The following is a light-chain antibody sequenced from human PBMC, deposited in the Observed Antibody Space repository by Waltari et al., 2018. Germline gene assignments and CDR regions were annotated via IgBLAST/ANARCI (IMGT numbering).Light chain of an antibody. CDR1: NIGTKN. Sequence: SFVLTQPPSVSVAPGKTASLTCGGNNIGTKNVHWYQQKPGQAPVLVVYDDNDRPSGIPERFSGSKSGNTATLSSSRVEAGDEADYYCQVWDISSDHPVFGGGTKLTVL. V-gene: IGLV3-21*03. CDR2: DDN. CDR3: QVWDISSDHPV. J-gene: IGLJ2*01.